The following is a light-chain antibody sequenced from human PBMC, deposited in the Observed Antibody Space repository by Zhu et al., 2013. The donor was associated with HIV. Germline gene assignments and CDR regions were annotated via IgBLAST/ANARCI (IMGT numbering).Light chain of an antibody. Sequence: EIVLTQSPGTLSLSPGERATLSCRASQIIRNNYLAWYQQKPGQTPVLLISDASVRATGIPDRFGGSGSGTDFTLTISRLEPEDSAVYYCQQYDSSPLTFGGGTKVEI. CDR2: DAS. V-gene: IGKV3-20*01. CDR3: QQYDSSPLT. CDR1: QIIRNNY. J-gene: IGKJ4*01.